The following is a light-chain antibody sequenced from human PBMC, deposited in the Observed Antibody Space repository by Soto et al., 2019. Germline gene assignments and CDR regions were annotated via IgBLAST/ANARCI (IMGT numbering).Light chain of an antibody. CDR2: DAS. J-gene: IGKJ1*01. V-gene: IGKV1-5*01. CDR1: QSISSW. CDR3: QQYNSYPWT. Sequence: IKLTQSPSTLCAYVGDRVTLTCRASQSISSWLAWYQQKPGKAPKLLIYDASSLESGVPSRFSGSGSGTELTLTISSLQPDDSAAYYCQQYNSYPWTFGQGTKVDI.